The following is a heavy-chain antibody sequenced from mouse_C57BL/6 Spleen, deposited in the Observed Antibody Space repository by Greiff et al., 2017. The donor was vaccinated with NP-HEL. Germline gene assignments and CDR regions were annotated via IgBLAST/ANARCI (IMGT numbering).Heavy chain of an antibody. V-gene: IGHV1-69*01. CDR3: AVYSNLFAY. CDR1: GYTFTSYW. CDR2: IDPSDSYT. Sequence: QVQLQQPGAELVMPGASVKLSCKASGYTFTSYWMHWVKQRPGQGLEWIGEIDPSDSYTNYNQKFKGKSTLTVDKSSSTAYMQLSSLTSEDSAVYYCAVYSNLFAYWGQGTLVTVSA. J-gene: IGHJ3*01. D-gene: IGHD2-5*01.